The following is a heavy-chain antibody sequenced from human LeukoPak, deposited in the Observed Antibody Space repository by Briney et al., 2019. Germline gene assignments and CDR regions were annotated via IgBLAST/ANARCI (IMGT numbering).Heavy chain of an antibody. Sequence: SETLSLTCTVSGGSISSYYWSWIRQPPGKGLEWIGYIYYSGSTNYNPSLKSRVTISVDTSKNQFSLKLSSVTAADTAVYYCARVFLAEGAFDIWGQGTMVTVSS. CDR3: ARVFLAEGAFDI. V-gene: IGHV4-59*12. CDR1: GGSISSYY. CDR2: IYYSGST. J-gene: IGHJ3*02. D-gene: IGHD3-10*02.